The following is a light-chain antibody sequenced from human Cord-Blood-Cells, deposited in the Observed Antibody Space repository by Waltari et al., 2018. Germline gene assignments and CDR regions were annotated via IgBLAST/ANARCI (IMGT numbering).Light chain of an antibody. V-gene: IGKV4-1*01. CDR3: QQYYSTPT. Sequence: CKSSQSVLYSSNNKNYLAWYQQKPGQPPKLLIYWASTRESGVPDRFSGSGSGTDFTLTISSLQAEDVAVYYCQQYYSTPTFGPGTKVDIK. CDR1: QSVLYSSNNKNY. CDR2: WAS. J-gene: IGKJ3*01.